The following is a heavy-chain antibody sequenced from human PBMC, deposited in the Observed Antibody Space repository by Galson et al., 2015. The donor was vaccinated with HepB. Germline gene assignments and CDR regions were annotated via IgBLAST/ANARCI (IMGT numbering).Heavy chain of an antibody. CDR3: ARDLPQWERFRYYGMDV. Sequence: SLRLSCAASGFTVSSNYMSWVRQAPGKGLEWVSVIYSGGSTYYADSVKGRFTISRDNSKNTLYLQMNSLRAEDTAVYYCARDLPQWERFRYYGMDVWGQGTTVTVSS. CDR2: IYSGGST. D-gene: IGHD1-26*01. CDR1: GFTVSSNY. V-gene: IGHV3-66*02. J-gene: IGHJ6*02.